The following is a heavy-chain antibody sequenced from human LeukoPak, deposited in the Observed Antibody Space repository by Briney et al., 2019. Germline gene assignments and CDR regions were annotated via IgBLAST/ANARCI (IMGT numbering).Heavy chain of an antibody. CDR2: ISGSGDST. CDR1: GFTFSSYA. V-gene: IGHV3-23*01. Sequence: GGSLRLSCAASGFTFSSYAMSWVRQAPGKGLEWVSDISGSGDSTWYADSVKGRFTISRDNSKNTLYLQMNSLRAEDTAVYYCAKDKTYHDFWSGHDAFDIWGQGTKVTVSS. D-gene: IGHD3-3*01. J-gene: IGHJ3*02. CDR3: AKDKTYHDFWSGHDAFDI.